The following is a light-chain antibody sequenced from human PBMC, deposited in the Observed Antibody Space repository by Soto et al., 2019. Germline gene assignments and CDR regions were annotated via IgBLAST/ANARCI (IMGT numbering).Light chain of an antibody. J-gene: IGKJ1*01. CDR2: DAS. Sequence: EIVLTQSPATLSLSPGERATLSCRASQSVSSYLAWYQQKPGQAPRLLIYDASNRATGIPARFSGSGSGTDFTLTISSLEPEDFAVYYCQQRRSWPRAFGQGPKVEFK. CDR1: QSVSSY. V-gene: IGKV3-11*01. CDR3: QQRRSWPRA.